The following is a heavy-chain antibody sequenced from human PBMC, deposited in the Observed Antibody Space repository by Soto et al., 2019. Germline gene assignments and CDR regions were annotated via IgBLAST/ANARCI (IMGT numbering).Heavy chain of an antibody. V-gene: IGHV3-33*01. Sequence: QVQLVESGGGVVQPGRSLRLSCAASGFTFSSYGMHWVRQAPGKGLEWVAAMWYDGSNKYYADSVKGRFTLSRDNSKNTLYLQMHSLRAEDTAVYYCAAQQQLVHTLATYYDYGMDVWGQGTTVTVSS. CDR3: AAQQQLVHTLATYYDYGMDV. CDR1: GFTFSSYG. J-gene: IGHJ6*02. CDR2: MWYDGSNK. D-gene: IGHD6-13*01.